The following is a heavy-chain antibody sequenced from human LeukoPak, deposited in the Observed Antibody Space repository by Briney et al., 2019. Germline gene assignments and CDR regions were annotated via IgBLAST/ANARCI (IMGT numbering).Heavy chain of an antibody. CDR2: ISSSSSYI. V-gene: IGHV3-21*01. CDR1: GFTFSSYS. D-gene: IGHD1-26*01. Sequence: GGSLRLSCAASGFTFSSYSMNWVRQAPGKGLEWLSSISSSSSYIYYADSVKGRFTISRDNAKNSLYLQMNSLRAEDTAVYYCARGSVGARDYYFDYWGQGTLVTVSS. J-gene: IGHJ4*02. CDR3: ARGSVGARDYYFDY.